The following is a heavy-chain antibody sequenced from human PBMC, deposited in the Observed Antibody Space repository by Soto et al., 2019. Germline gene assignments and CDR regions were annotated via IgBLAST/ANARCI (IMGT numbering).Heavy chain of an antibody. CDR3: ARDAVGTRITGTTPWFDP. J-gene: IGHJ5*02. Sequence: SETLSLTCTVSGGSISSGGYYWSWIRQHPGKGLEWIGYIYYSGSTYYNPSLKSRVTISVDTSKNQFSLKLSSVTAADTAVYYCARDAVGTRITGTTPWFDPWGQGTLVTVSS. CDR2: IYYSGST. CDR1: GGSISSGGYY. D-gene: IGHD1-7*01. V-gene: IGHV4-31*03.